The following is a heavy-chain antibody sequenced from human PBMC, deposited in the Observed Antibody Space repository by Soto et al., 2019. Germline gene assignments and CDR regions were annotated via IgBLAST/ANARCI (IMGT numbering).Heavy chain of an antibody. CDR2: IHPADDNT. J-gene: IGHJ6*02. Sequence: QVQLVQSGAEVKKPGASVKLSCKAYEYNFISHKIHWVRQAPGQGLEWMGWIHPADDNTKHSKKLQGRVTISSDTSASTVSLELPSLSFEDTSMYYCTRDGKVGSTFAMDVWGQGTTVTVS. CDR1: EYNFISHK. D-gene: IGHD1-26*01. CDR3: TRDGKVGSTFAMDV. V-gene: IGHV1-3*01.